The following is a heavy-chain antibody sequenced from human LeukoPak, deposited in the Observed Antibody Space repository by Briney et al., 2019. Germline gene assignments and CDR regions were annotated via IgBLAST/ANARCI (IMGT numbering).Heavy chain of an antibody. J-gene: IGHJ6*03. CDR2: IGTSSTTI. CDR3: ARFAAGGSYYYYMDV. D-gene: IGHD6-25*01. CDR1: GFTFSSYT. V-gene: IGHV3-48*01. Sequence: GGSLRLSCAASGFTFSSYTMNWVRQPPGKGLEWVSNIGTSSTTIYYADSVKGRFTISRDNAKNSLYLQMNSLRADDTAVYYCARFAAGGSYYYYMDVWGKGTTVTVYS.